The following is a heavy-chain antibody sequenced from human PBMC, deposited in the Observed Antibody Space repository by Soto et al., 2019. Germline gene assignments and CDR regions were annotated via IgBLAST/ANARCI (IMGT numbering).Heavy chain of an antibody. Sequence: GGSLRLSCAASGFTFGGYGMHWVRQAPGKGLEWAAAISYDGRNTYYADSVQGRFAISRDNSKNTMYLQINSLRAEDTAVYYCAKGPSPYGDYGTFDYWGQGTLVTVSS. CDR1: GFTFGGYG. CDR3: AKGPSPYGDYGTFDY. V-gene: IGHV3-33*06. J-gene: IGHJ4*02. CDR2: ISYDGRNT. D-gene: IGHD4-17*01.